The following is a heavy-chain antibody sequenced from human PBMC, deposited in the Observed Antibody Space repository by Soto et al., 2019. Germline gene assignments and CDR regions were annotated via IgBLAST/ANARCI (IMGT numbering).Heavy chain of an antibody. J-gene: IGHJ6*02. D-gene: IGHD6-13*01. Sequence: QVQLVQSGAEVKKPGSSVKVSCKASGGTFSSYAISWVRQAPGQGLEWMGGINPSGGSTDYAQNFQGRVTMTRDPSTSTVYMELSSLRSDDTAVYYCAKDRGRATAGEYYYYGMDVWGQGNTVTVSS. CDR2: INPSGGST. CDR1: GGTFSSYA. CDR3: AKDRGRATAGEYYYYGMDV. V-gene: IGHV1-69*01.